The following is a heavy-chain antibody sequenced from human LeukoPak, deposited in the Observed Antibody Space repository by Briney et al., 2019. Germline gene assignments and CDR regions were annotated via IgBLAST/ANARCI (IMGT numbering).Heavy chain of an antibody. CDR3: ARDTGLERRSYYFDY. CDR2: INPSGGST. V-gene: IGHV1-46*01. J-gene: IGHJ4*02. D-gene: IGHD1-1*01. CDR1: GYTFTSYY. Sequence: ASVKVSCKASGYTFTSYYMHWVRQAPGQGLEWVGIINPSGGSTSYAQKFQGRVTMTRDMSTSTVYMELSSLRSEDTAVYYCARDTGLERRSYYFDYWGQGTLVTVSS.